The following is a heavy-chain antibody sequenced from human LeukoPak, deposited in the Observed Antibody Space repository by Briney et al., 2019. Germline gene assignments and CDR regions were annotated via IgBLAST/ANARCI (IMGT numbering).Heavy chain of an antibody. Sequence: GGSLRLSCAASGFTFSSYWMHWVRQAPGKGLVWVSRIKSDGSTTNYADSVKGRFTISRDNAKNSLYLQMNSLRAEDTAVYYCARDASYYDFWSGPHYYYGMDVWGQGTTVTVSS. CDR1: GFTFSSYW. J-gene: IGHJ6*02. CDR2: IKSDGSTT. CDR3: ARDASYYDFWSGPHYYYGMDV. D-gene: IGHD3-3*01. V-gene: IGHV3-74*01.